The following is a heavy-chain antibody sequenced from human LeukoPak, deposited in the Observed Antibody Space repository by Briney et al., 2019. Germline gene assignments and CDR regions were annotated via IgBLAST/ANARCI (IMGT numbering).Heavy chain of an antibody. CDR1: GCTFTGYY. J-gene: IGHJ6*03. V-gene: IGHV1-2*06. Sequence: GASVKVSCKASGCTFTGYYMHWARQAPGQGLEWMGRINPNSGGTNYAQKFQGRVTMTRDTSISTAYMELSRLRSDDTAVYYCARSYGDYGNHYYYMDVWGKGTTVTVSS. CDR2: INPNSGGT. CDR3: ARSYGDYGNHYYYMDV. D-gene: IGHD4-17*01.